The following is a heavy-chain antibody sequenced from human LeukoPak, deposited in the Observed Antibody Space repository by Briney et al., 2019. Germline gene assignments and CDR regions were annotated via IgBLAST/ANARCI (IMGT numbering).Heavy chain of an antibody. CDR2: INHSGST. Sequence: SETLSLTCAVYGGSFSGYYWSWIRQPPGKGLEWIGEINHSGSTNYNPSLKSRVTISVDTSKNQFSLKLSSVTAADTAVYYCARETHPELLLYGGAYYYYYMDVWGKGTTVTVSS. J-gene: IGHJ6*03. D-gene: IGHD2-2*02. V-gene: IGHV4-34*01. CDR1: GGSFSGYY. CDR3: ARETHPELLLYGGAYYYYYMDV.